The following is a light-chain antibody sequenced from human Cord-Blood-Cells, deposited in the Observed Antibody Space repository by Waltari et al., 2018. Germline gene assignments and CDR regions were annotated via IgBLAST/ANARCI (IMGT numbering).Light chain of an antibody. Sequence: EIVLTQSPGTLSLSPGDRDTLPCKASQSVSRSYLAWYQQKHGQAPRLLIYGASSRATVSPDRFSGSGSGTDFTLTISRLEPEDCAVYYCQQYGSSPWTFGQGTKVEIK. CDR3: QQYGSSPWT. V-gene: IGKV3-20*01. CDR1: QSVSRSY. CDR2: GAS. J-gene: IGKJ1*01.